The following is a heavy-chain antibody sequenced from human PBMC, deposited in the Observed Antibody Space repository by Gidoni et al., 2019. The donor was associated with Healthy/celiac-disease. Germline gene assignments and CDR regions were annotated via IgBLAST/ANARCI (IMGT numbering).Heavy chain of an antibody. CDR3: ARGRSSSSRYYFDY. V-gene: IGHV3-48*01. CDR2: ISSSSSTI. D-gene: IGHD6-6*01. J-gene: IGHJ4*02. CDR1: GFTFSSYS. Sequence: EVQLVESGGGLVQPGGSLRLSCAASGFTFSSYSMNWVRQAPGKGLEWVSYISSSSSTIYYADSVKGRFTISRDNAKNSLYLQMNSLRAEDTAVYYCARGRSSSSRYYFDYWGQGTLVTVSS.